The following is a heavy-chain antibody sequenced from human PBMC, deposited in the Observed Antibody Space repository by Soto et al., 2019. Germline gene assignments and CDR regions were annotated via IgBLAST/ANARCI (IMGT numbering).Heavy chain of an antibody. J-gene: IGHJ4*02. CDR2: ISYDGSNK. CDR1: GFTFSAYA. CDR3: TKDRQSIIIPSAIGYFDF. V-gene: IGHV3-30*18. D-gene: IGHD1-20*01. Sequence: QVQLVESGGGVVQPGRSLRLSCAASGFTFSAYAMHWVRQAPGKGLEWVAVISYDGSNKNYAVSVKDRFSISRDKDTLFLQMNSLRPEDTAVYFCTKDRQSIIIPSAIGYFDFWGQGSLVTVSS.